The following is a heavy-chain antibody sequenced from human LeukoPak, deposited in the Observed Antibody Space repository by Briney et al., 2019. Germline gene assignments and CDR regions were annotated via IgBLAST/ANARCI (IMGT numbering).Heavy chain of an antibody. CDR1: GFPFTPYA. D-gene: IGHD6-6*01. V-gene: IGHV3-23*01. J-gene: IGHJ4*02. CDR3: AKRRDSSARAFDY. Sequence: GGSLRLSCAASGFPFTPYALNWVRQAPGKGLEWVSVISSTGYTTYYADSVKDRFTVSRDNSQNTLYLQMNSLRAEDTAVYYCAKRRDSSARAFDYWGQGTLVTVSS. CDR2: ISSTGYTT.